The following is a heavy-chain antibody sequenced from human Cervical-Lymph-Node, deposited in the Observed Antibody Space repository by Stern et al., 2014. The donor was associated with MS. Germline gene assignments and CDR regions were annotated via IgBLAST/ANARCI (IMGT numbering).Heavy chain of an antibody. J-gene: IGHJ4*02. CDR1: GYSFTIYY. V-gene: IGHV5-51*01. CDR2: IYHYDYDP. Sequence: EDQLVESGAEVKKPGESVKVSCKVSGYSFTIYYIAWVRQMPGKGLEWMGYIYHYDYDPTFSPSFQGQVTISADKSITTAYLQWSSLRASDSAMYYCARHVQGFDYWGQGTLVTVSS. CDR3: ARHVQGFDY.